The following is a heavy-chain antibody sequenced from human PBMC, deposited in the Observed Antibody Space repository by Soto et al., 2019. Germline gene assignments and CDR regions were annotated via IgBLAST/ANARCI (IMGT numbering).Heavy chain of an antibody. CDR3: ARKAGDWLSHVVTAFYYYYGMDV. Sequence: PSETLSLTCTVSGGSISSSSYYWGWIRQPPGKGLEWIGSIFYSGSTYYNPSLKSRVTISVDTSKNQFSLKLSSVTAADTAVYYCARKAGDWLSHVVTAFYYYYGMDVWGQGTTVTVSS. J-gene: IGHJ6*02. V-gene: IGHV4-39*01. D-gene: IGHD2-21*02. CDR2: IFYSGST. CDR1: GGSISSSSYY.